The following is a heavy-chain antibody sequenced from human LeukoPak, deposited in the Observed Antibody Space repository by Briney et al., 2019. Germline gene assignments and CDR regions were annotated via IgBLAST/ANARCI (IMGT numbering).Heavy chain of an antibody. V-gene: IGHV4-39*07. Sequence: SETLSLTCTVSGGSISSSSYYWGWIRQPPGKGLEWIGSIYYSGSTYYNPSLKSRVTISVDTSKNQFSLKLSSVTAADTAVYYCARGQSGSYFPYDYYYMDVWGKGTTVTVSS. J-gene: IGHJ6*03. D-gene: IGHD1-26*01. CDR2: IYYSGST. CDR3: ARGQSGSYFPYDYYYMDV. CDR1: GGSISSSSYY.